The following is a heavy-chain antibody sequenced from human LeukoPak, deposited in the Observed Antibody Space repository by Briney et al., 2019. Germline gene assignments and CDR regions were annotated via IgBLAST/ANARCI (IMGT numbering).Heavy chain of an antibody. CDR1: GGTFSSYA. J-gene: IGHJ6*02. V-gene: IGHV1-69*04. D-gene: IGHD5-24*01. Sequence: SVKVSCKASGGTFSSYAISWVRQAPGQGLEWMGRIIPILGIANYAQKFQGRVTIAADKSTGTAYMELSSLRSEDTAVYYCARGHGFNYYYYGMDVWGQGTAVTVSS. CDR3: ARGHGFNYYYYGMDV. CDR2: IIPILGIA.